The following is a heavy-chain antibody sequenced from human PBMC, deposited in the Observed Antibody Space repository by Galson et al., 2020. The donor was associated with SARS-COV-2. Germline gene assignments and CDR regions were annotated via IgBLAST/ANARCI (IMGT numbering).Heavy chain of an antibody. CDR3: ASPYLAAASFFGAFDV. CDR2: ISTSGTNI. D-gene: IGHD6-13*01. CDR1: GFTFSNYE. V-gene: IGHV3-48*03. J-gene: IGHJ3*01. Sequence: GESLKISCAASGFTFSNYEMNWVRQAPGQGLEWISYISTSGTNIYYADSVKGRFTISRDHATNSLYLQMTSLRAEDTAVYYCASPYLAAASFFGAFDVWGQGTMVTVSS.